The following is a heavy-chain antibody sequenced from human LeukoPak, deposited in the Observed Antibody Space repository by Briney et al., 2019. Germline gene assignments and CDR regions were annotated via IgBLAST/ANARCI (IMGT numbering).Heavy chain of an antibody. Sequence: SETLSLTCTVSGGSISDYYCSWIRQPPGRGLEWIGYIYSSGSTSYNPSLKSPVTISLDASRNQFSLQLNSVTPEDTAVYYCARGWGTLLWFGELSGYMDVWGKGTTVTVSS. CDR2: IYSSGST. J-gene: IGHJ6*03. CDR3: ARGWGTLLWFGELSGYMDV. V-gene: IGHV4-59*12. CDR1: GGSISDYY. D-gene: IGHD3-10*01.